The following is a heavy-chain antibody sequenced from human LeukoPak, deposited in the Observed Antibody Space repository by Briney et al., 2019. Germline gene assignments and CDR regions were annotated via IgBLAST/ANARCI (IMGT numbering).Heavy chain of an antibody. Sequence: SETLSLTCTVSGGSISSGGYYWSWIRQPPGKGLEWIEYIYHSGSTYYNPSLKSRVTISVDRSKNQFSLKLSSVTAADTAVYYCARGVGIAAAGSPCFDYWGQGTLVTVSS. D-gene: IGHD6-13*01. CDR2: IYHSGST. V-gene: IGHV4-30-2*01. CDR3: ARGVGIAAAGSPCFDY. J-gene: IGHJ4*02. CDR1: GGSISSGGYY.